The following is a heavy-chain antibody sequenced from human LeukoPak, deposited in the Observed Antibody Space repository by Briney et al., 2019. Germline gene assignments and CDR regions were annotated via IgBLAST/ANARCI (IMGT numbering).Heavy chain of an antibody. CDR3: ASTSGWYEPIDY. V-gene: IGHV3-33*08. Sequence: PGGSLRLSCAVSGFTLSSYWMHWVRQAPGKGLEWVAVIWYDGSNKYYADSVKGRFTISRDNSKNTLYLQMNSLRAEDTAVYYCASTSGWYEPIDYWGQGTLVTVSS. CDR2: IWYDGSNK. J-gene: IGHJ4*02. D-gene: IGHD6-19*01. CDR1: GFTLSSYW.